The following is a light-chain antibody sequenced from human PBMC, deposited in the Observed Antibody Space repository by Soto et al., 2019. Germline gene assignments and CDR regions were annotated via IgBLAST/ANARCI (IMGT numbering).Light chain of an antibody. CDR2: KAS. Sequence: DIQMAQSPSTLSGSVGDRVTITCRASQTISSWLAWYQQKPGKAPKLLIYKASSLKSGVPSRFSGSGSGTEFTLTINSLQTDDFAIYYCQQYNSYPVTFGPGTKVDIK. CDR1: QTISSW. CDR3: QQYNSYPVT. V-gene: IGKV1-5*03. J-gene: IGKJ3*01.